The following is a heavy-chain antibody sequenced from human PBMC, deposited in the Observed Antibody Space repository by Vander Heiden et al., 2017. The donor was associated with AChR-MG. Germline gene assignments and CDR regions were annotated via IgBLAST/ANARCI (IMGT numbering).Heavy chain of an antibody. Sequence: QVQLQQWGAGLLKPSETLSLTCAVYGGSFSGYYWSWIRQPPGKGLEWIGEINHSGSTNYNPSLKSRVTISVDTSKNQFSLKLSSVTAADTAVYYCARVLSGYARRDWFDPWGQGTLVTVSS. CDR2: INHSGST. CDR1: GGSFSGYY. CDR3: ARVLSGYARRDWFDP. V-gene: IGHV4-34*01. D-gene: IGHD5-12*01. J-gene: IGHJ5*02.